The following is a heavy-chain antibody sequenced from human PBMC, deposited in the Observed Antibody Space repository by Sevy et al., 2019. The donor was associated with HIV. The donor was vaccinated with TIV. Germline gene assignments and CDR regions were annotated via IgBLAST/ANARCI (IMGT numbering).Heavy chain of an antibody. D-gene: IGHD3-10*01. Sequence: GGSLRLSCTASGFTFRNYAMNWVRQAPGKGLERVELISYDGSNKYYADSVRGRFAISRDNSKNTLYLQMNSLRPEDTAIYYCAREGQLWFVYYFDNWGQGTLVTVSS. CDR2: ISYDGSNK. CDR3: AREGQLWFVYYFDN. V-gene: IGHV3-30*09. J-gene: IGHJ4*02. CDR1: GFTFRNYA.